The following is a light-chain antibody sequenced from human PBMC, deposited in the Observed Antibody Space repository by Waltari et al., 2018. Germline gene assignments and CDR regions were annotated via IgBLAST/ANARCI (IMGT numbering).Light chain of an antibody. CDR1: QTVANTY. Sequence: ESVLTQSPGTLSLSPGERATLSCRATQTVANTYLHWYQLKPGQAPRLLISGASSRATGIPDRFSGSGSGTDFTLTISRLEPEDFAVYYCHLSGGSPRTFGGGTKVEIK. V-gene: IGKV3-20*01. CDR2: GAS. J-gene: IGKJ4*01. CDR3: HLSGGSPRT.